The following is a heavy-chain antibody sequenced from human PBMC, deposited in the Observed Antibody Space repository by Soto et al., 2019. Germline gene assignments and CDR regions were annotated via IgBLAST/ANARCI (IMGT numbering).Heavy chain of an antibody. CDR2: INHSGSI. V-gene: IGHV4-34*01. J-gene: IGHJ6*02. Sequence: SETLSLTCAVYGGSFSGFYWSWVRQPPGKGLEWIGEINHSGSINQNVSLKSRVTISVDTSRNQFSLKLTSVTAADTAVYYCARITSRHFYYYDGMDVWGQGTTVTVSS. CDR3: ARITSRHFYYYDGMDV. CDR1: GGSFSGFY. D-gene: IGHD3-10*01.